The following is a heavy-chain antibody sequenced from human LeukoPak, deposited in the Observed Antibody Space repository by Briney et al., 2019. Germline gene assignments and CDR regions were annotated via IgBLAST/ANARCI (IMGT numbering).Heavy chain of an antibody. CDR2: IYYSGST. CDR3: AREDVRQYQLLREYYYYGMDV. D-gene: IGHD2-2*01. CDR1: GGSISSSSYY. Sequence: PSETLSLTCTVSGGSISSSSYYWGWIRQPPGKGLEWIGSIYYSGSTYYNPSLKSRVTISVDTSKNQFSLKLSSVTAADTAVYYCAREDVRQYQLLREYYYYGMDVWGQGTTVTVSS. J-gene: IGHJ6*02. V-gene: IGHV4-39*07.